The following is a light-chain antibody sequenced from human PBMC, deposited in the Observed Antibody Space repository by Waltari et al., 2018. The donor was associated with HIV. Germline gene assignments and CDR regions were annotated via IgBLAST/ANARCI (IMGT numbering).Light chain of an antibody. J-gene: IGLJ2*01. Sequence: SYELTQPPSVSVSPGQTASITCPGDKLGDKYACWYQQKPGQSPVLVMYQESKRPAGIPERFSGSNSGNTATLTISGTQAMDEADYYCQAWDSSTAVFGGGTKLTVL. CDR1: KLGDKY. V-gene: IGLV3-1*01. CDR3: QAWDSSTAV. CDR2: QES.